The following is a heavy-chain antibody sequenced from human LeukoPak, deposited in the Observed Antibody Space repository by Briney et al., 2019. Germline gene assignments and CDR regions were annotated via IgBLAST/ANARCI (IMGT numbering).Heavy chain of an antibody. D-gene: IGHD1-7*01. CDR2: ISGSGDRT. Sequence: GGSLRLSCAASGFTFSTYAMSWVRQAPGKGLEWVSAISGSGDRTYYADSVKGRFTISRDTSKNTLYLQMNSLRAEDTAVYYCAKDFITGTTLAIDYWGLGTLVTVSS. CDR1: GFTFSTYA. CDR3: AKDFITGTTLAIDY. J-gene: IGHJ4*02. V-gene: IGHV3-23*01.